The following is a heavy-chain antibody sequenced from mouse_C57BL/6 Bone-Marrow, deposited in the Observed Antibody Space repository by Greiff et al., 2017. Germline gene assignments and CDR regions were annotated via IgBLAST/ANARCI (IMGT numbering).Heavy chain of an antibody. CDR3: ARPLLRSSWFAY. J-gene: IGHJ3*01. CDR2: ISSGGSYT. Sequence: DVKLVESGGDLVKPGGSLKLSCAASGFTFSSYGMSLVRPTPDKRLEWVATISSGGSYTYYPDSVKGRFTISRDNAKNTLYLQMSSLKSEDTAMYYCARPLLRSSWFAYWGQGTLVTVSA. CDR1: GFTFSSYG. D-gene: IGHD1-1*01. V-gene: IGHV5-6*02.